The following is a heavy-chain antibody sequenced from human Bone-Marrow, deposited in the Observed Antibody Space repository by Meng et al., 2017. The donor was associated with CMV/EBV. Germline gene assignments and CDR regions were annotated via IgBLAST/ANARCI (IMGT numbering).Heavy chain of an antibody. J-gene: IGHJ6*02. V-gene: IGHV3-30-3*01. D-gene: IGHD6-13*01. CDR1: GFTFSSYA. CDR3: ARDKAAAGNWVDYYYYYYGMDV. Sequence: GGSLRLSCAASGFTFSSYAMHWVRQAPGKGLEWVAVISYDGSNKYYADSVKGRFTISRDNAKNSLYLQMNSLRAEDTAVYYCARDKAAAGNWVDYYYYYYGMDVWGQGTTVTVSS. CDR2: ISYDGSNK.